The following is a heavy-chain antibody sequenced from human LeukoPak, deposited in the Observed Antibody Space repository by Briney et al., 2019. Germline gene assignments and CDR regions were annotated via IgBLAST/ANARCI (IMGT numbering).Heavy chain of an antibody. CDR2: IYYSGTT. Sequence: SETLSLACTVSGGSISGHYWSWFRQPPGKELEWIAYIYYSGTTDYNPSLKSRVTISLDTSRTQFSLKLDSVTAADTAVYYCARKRHDSSGYHFDYWGQGTQVTVSS. CDR1: GGSISGHY. D-gene: IGHD3-22*01. CDR3: ARKRHDSSGYHFDY. V-gene: IGHV4-59*11. J-gene: IGHJ4*02.